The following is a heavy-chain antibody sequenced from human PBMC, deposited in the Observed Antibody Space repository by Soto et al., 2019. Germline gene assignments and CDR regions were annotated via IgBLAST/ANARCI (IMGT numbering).Heavy chain of an antibody. D-gene: IGHD3-3*01. CDR3: ATSALRFLEWDPLFDY. CDR1: GGSISSYY. Sequence: SETLSLTCTVSGGSISSYYWSWIRQPPGKGLEWIGYIYYSGSTNYNPSLKSRVTISVDTSKNQFSLKLSSVTAADTAVYYCATSALRFLEWDPLFDYWGQGTLVTVSS. CDR2: IYYSGST. J-gene: IGHJ4*02. V-gene: IGHV4-59*01.